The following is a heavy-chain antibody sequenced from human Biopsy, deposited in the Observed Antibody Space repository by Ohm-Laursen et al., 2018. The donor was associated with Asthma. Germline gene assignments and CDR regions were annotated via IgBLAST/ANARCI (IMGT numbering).Heavy chain of an antibody. D-gene: IGHD1-26*01. CDR3: VHTLVGLKAFDF. Sequence: PTQTLTLTCTFSGFSLSTSGGGVGWIRQPPGKALEWLGNIYWDDDKRYSPSLQSRLTITRDTPKDQVVLTMTNMGPGDTGTYYCVHTLVGLKAFDFWGQGTLVTVSS. J-gene: IGHJ4*02. V-gene: IGHV2-5*02. CDR1: GFSLSTSGGG. CDR2: IYWDDDK.